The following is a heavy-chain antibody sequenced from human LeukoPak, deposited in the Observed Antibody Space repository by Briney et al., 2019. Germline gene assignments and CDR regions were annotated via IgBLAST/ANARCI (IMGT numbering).Heavy chain of an antibody. V-gene: IGHV3-9*01. D-gene: IGHD2-2*01. J-gene: IGHJ3*02. CDR3: AKAITGYCSSTSCPYAFDI. CDR2: ISWNSGSI. Sequence: GRSLRLSCAASGFTFDDYAMHWVRQAPGKGLEWVSGISWNSGSIGYADSVKGRFTISRDNAKSSLYLQMNSLRAEDTALYYCAKAITGYCSSTSCPYAFDIWGQGTMVTVSS. CDR1: GFTFDDYA.